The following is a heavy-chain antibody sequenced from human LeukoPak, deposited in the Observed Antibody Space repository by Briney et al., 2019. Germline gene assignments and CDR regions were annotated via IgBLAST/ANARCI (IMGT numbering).Heavy chain of an antibody. CDR3: ARGSGYSYGYEFDY. D-gene: IGHD5-18*01. J-gene: IGHJ4*02. Sequence: GGSLRLSCAASGFTFTRYSMNWVRQAPGKGLEWVSSVSSSSSYIYYADSVKGRFTISRDNAKNSLYLQMNSLRAEDTAVYYCARGSGYSYGYEFDYWGQGTLVTVSS. CDR1: GFTFTRYS. CDR2: VSSSSSYI. V-gene: IGHV3-21*01.